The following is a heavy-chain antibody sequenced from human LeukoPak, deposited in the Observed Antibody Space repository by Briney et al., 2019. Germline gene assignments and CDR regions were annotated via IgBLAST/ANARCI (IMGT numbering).Heavy chain of an antibody. CDR1: GGSFSAYY. D-gene: IGHD3-9*01. CDR2: IYYSGST. CDR3: ARADYDILTGDADAFDI. Sequence: PSETLSLTCAVHGGSFSAYYWSWIRQPPGKGLEWIGSIYYSGSTYYNPSLKSRVTISVDTSKNQFSLKLSSVTAADTAVYYCARADYDILTGDADAFDIWGQGTMVTVSS. J-gene: IGHJ3*02. V-gene: IGHV4-34*01.